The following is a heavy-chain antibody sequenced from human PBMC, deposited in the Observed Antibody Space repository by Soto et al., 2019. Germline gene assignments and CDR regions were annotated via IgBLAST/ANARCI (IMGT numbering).Heavy chain of an antibody. CDR2: INPNSGGT. J-gene: IGHJ4*02. Sequence: QVQLVQSGAEVKKPGASVKVSCKASGYTFTGYYMHWVRQAPGQGLEWMGWINPNSGGTNYAQKLQGRVTMTRDTSISTAYMELSRLRSDDTAVYYCASSDIVALPFDYWGQGTLVTVSS. CDR3: ASSDIVALPFDY. V-gene: IGHV1-2*02. CDR1: GYTFTGYY. D-gene: IGHD5-12*01.